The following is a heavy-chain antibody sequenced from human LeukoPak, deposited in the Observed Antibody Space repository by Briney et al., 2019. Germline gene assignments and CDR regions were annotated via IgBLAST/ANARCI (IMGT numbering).Heavy chain of an antibody. V-gene: IGHV3-53*01. CDR1: GFTVSSND. Sequence: GGSLRLSCAASGFTVSSNDMTWVRQGPGKGLECVSLIYSDGTTYYTDSVRGRFTISRDSSKNTLYLQMNSLRADDTAVYYCARGRPLFYFDYWGQGTLVTVSS. CDR2: IYSDGTT. CDR3: ARGRPLFYFDY. J-gene: IGHJ4*02.